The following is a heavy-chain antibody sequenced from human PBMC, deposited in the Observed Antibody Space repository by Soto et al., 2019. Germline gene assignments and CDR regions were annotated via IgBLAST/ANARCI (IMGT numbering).Heavy chain of an antibody. CDR2: INHSGST. CDR1: GGSFSGYY. D-gene: IGHD6-19*01. Sequence: SETLSLTCAVYGGSFSGYYWSWIRQPPGKGLEWIGEINHSGSTNYNPSLKSRVTISVDTSKNQFSPKLSSVTAADTAVYYCARVVAVAGRQSWGHGTLVTVSS. V-gene: IGHV4-34*01. CDR3: ARVVAVAGRQS. J-gene: IGHJ4*01.